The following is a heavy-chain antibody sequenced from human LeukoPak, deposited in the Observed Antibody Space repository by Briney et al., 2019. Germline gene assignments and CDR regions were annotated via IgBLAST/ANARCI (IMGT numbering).Heavy chain of an antibody. J-gene: IGHJ4*02. CDR2: INTYDGST. D-gene: IGHD4-17*01. CDR3: ARDPDGDRDFDY. CDR1: GYTFTGYY. Sequence: ASVKVSCKSSGYTFTGYYIHWVRQAPGQGLEWMDWINTYDGSTNYAQKLQGRVTLTTDTSTSTAYMELRSLRSDDTAVYYCARDPDGDRDFDYWGQGTLVTVSS. V-gene: IGHV1-18*04.